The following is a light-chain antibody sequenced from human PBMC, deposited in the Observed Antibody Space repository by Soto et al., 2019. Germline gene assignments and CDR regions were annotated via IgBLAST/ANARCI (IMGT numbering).Light chain of an antibody. J-gene: IGLJ1*01. CDR2: AVS. V-gene: IGLV2-14*03. CDR3: ISYTDRQSYL. Sequence: QSALTQPASVSGSPGQSSTISCSGTSSDIGSYNHVAWYQQFPGKSPKLMIYAVSDRPPVVSDRFSGSKSGITASLTISGLQTEDEADYYCISYTDRQSYLFGTGTKGTVL. CDR1: SSDIGSYNH.